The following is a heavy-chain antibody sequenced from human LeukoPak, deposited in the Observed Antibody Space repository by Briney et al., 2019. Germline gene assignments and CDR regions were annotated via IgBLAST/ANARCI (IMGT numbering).Heavy chain of an antibody. CDR2: ISWDGGST. J-gene: IGHJ4*02. Sequence: GGSLRLSCAASGFTFDDYAMHWVRQAPGKGLEWVSLISWDGGSTYYADSVKGRFTISRDNSKNSLYLQMNSLRAEDTALYYCAKGEGVETGTTYDYWGQGTLVTVSS. CDR3: AKGEGVETGTTYDY. D-gene: IGHD1-7*01. CDR1: GFTFDDYA. V-gene: IGHV3-43D*03.